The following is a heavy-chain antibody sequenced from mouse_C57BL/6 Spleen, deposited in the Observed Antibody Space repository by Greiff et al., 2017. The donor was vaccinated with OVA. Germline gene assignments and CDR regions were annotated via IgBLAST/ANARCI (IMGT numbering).Heavy chain of an antibody. V-gene: IGHV5-17*01. CDR2: ISSGSSTI. CDR3: ARLIRTGYFDV. CDR1: GFTFSDYG. D-gene: IGHD3-3*01. Sequence: EVQRVESGGGLVKPGGSLKLSCAASGFTFSDYGMHWVRQAPEKGLEWVAYISSGSSTIYYADTVKGRFTISRDNAKNTLFLQMTSLRSEDTAMYYCARLIRTGYFDVWGTGTTVTVSS. J-gene: IGHJ1*03.